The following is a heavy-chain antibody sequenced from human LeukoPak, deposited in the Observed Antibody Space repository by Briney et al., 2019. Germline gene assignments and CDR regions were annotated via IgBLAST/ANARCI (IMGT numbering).Heavy chain of an antibody. CDR3: ATDYGSRD. J-gene: IGHJ4*02. CDR1: GFTFSGYD. Sequence: GGSLRLSCAASGFTFSGYDMHWVRQAPGQGLEWVAFIRHDGSTKYYADSVKGRFTISRDNSKNTLYMQMNSLRAEDTAVYYCATDYGSRDWGQGALVTVSS. V-gene: IGHV3-30*02. D-gene: IGHD4-17*01. CDR2: IRHDGSTK.